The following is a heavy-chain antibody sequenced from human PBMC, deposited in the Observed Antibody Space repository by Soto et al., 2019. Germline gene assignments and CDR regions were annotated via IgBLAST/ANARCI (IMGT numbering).Heavy chain of an antibody. D-gene: IGHD3-3*01. V-gene: IGHV3-53*01. J-gene: IGHJ3*02. CDR1: VFTVSGNY. Sequence: WWSLRLSCSASVFTVSGNYMSWVRQAPGKGLEWVSVIYSGGSTYYADSVKGRFTISRDNSKNTLYLQMNSLRAEDTAVYYCARALITIFGVGHDAFDIWGQGTMVTVSS. CDR2: IYSGGST. CDR3: ARALITIFGVGHDAFDI.